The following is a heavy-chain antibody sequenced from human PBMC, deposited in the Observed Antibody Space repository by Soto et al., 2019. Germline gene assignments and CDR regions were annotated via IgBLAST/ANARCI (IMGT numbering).Heavy chain of an antibody. Sequence: SETPSPPCTVSGGSLSGHYWILIPQPPGEEMEWIGYIFYSGSTTYNNNPSLKSRVTISVDTSKNQFSLRLSSLTAADTAVYYCARVGSSGWSPDYWGQGTLVTVSS. CDR3: ARVGSSGWSPDY. D-gene: IGHD6-19*01. CDR2: IFYSGST. CDR1: GGSLSGHY. V-gene: IGHV4-59*11. J-gene: IGHJ4*02.